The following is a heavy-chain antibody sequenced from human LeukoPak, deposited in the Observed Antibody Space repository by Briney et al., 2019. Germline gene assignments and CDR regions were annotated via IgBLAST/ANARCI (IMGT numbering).Heavy chain of an antibody. CDR3: ARAGSSGYLIDY. CDR1: GGSISIYY. V-gene: IGHV4-59*01. Sequence: SETLSLTCTVSGGSISIYYWSWVRQPPGKGLEWMGYVYNSGNTDYNPSLKSRVTISIDTSKNQFSLKLTSVTAADTAVYYCARAGSSGYLIDYWGQGTLVTVSS. CDR2: VYNSGNT. D-gene: IGHD3-22*01. J-gene: IGHJ4*02.